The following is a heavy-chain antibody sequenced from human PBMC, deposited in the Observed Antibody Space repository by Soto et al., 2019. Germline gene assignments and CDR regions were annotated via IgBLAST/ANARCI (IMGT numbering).Heavy chain of an antibody. CDR3: ARDRLTGDRREAFDI. CDR1: GFTFSSYS. Sequence: EVQLVESGGGLVQPGGSLRLSCAASGFTFSSYSMSWVRQSPGKGLEWVSYIDTSGSTTYYADSVKGRFAISRDNAKNSLYLQLNSLRDEDTAVYYCARDRLTGDRREAFDIWGQGTMVTVSS. V-gene: IGHV3-48*02. D-gene: IGHD7-27*01. J-gene: IGHJ3*02. CDR2: IDTSGSTT.